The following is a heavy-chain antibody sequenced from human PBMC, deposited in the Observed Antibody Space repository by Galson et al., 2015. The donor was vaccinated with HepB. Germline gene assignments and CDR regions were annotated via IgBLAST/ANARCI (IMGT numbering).Heavy chain of an antibody. D-gene: IGHD3-22*01. V-gene: IGHV3-66*02. Sequence: SLRLSCAASGFTVSSNYMSWVRQAPGKGLEWVSVIYSGGSTYYADSVKGRFTISRDNSKNTLYLQMNSLRAEDTAVYYCARDVRYYDSSGYYSDAFDIWGQGTMVTVSS. CDR1: GFTVSSNY. CDR2: IYSGGST. J-gene: IGHJ3*02. CDR3: ARDVRYYDSSGYYSDAFDI.